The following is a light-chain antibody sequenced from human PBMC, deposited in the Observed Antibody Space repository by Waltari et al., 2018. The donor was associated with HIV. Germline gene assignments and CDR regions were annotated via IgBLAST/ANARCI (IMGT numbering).Light chain of an antibody. CDR2: EAS. CDR3: QQRSTWPST. V-gene: IGKV3-11*01. J-gene: IGKJ1*01. CDR1: QSVGNF. Sequence: ENVLTQFPATLSLSPGERATLSCRASQSVGNFLVWYQQKPGQAPRLLIYEASNRAAGIPARFSGSGSGTDFTLTISRLEPEDVAVYYCQQRSTWPSTFGQGTKVEIK.